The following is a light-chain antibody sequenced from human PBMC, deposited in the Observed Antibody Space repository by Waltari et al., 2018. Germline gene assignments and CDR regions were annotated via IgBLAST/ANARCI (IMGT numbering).Light chain of an antibody. Sequence: DIVLTQSPGTLYLSPGERTTLFCRASQSVGRTLAWYQQKPGQAPWLLIYGTSSRATDIPDRFSGSGSGTDFSLTINRLEPEDFAVYYCQHYVRLPATFGQGTKVEIK. CDR2: GTS. CDR3: QHYVRLPAT. CDR1: QSVGRT. V-gene: IGKV3-20*01. J-gene: IGKJ1*01.